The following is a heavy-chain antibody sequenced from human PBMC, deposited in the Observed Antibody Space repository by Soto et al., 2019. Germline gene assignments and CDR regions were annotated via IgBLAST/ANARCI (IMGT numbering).Heavy chain of an antibody. CDR2: IDSSGEK. CDR1: GLSITDSEMG. Sequence: QVTLKESGPVLVKPTETLTLRCTVSGLSITDSEMGVSWIRQPPGQPLEWLAHIDSSGEKSYRTFLKSRLAISKDTPKSQIVLTMTNMDPADTATYYCARRHLAVAVSPWFDPWGQGTPVTVSS. J-gene: IGHJ5*02. V-gene: IGHV2-26*01. D-gene: IGHD6-19*01. CDR3: ARRHLAVAVSPWFDP.